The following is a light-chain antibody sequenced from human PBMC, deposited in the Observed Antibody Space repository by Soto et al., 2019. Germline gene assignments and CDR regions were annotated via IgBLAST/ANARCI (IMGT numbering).Light chain of an antibody. CDR3: QQYGRSPYT. V-gene: IGKV3-20*01. Sequence: EIVLTQSPGTLSLSPGERATLSCRASQIVSNAYLAWYQHKPGQAPRLVIFDASRRATGIPDRFSGSGSGTDFTLTIGRLEPEDFALYYCQQYGRSPYTFGQGTKLEIK. CDR2: DAS. CDR1: QIVSNAY. J-gene: IGKJ2*01.